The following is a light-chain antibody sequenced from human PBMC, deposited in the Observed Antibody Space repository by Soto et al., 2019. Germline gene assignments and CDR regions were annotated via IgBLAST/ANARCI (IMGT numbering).Light chain of an antibody. V-gene: IGKV3-15*01. CDR1: QSVSNN. Sequence: STATLSLTLGERATLACIDSQSVSNNYLAWYQQKPGQAPRLLIYDASTRAPGIPARFSGSGSWTDFILTMGCVLCEAFAVFYCQHYAQWPRTLGRGTKVDIK. CDR2: DAS. J-gene: IGKJ1*01. CDR3: QHYAQWPRT.